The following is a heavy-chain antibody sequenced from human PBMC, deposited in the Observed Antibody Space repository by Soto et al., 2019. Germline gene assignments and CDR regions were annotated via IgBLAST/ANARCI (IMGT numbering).Heavy chain of an antibody. Sequence: GGFLRLSCAASGFTFSSYGMHWVRQAPGKGLEWVAVIWYDGSNKYYADSVKGRFTISRDNSKNTLYLQMNSLRAEDTAVYYCARDLGYCSSTSCYSDPLDYWGQGTLVTVSS. CDR1: GFTFSSYG. CDR2: IWYDGSNK. CDR3: ARDLGYCSSTSCYSDPLDY. V-gene: IGHV3-33*01. D-gene: IGHD2-2*01. J-gene: IGHJ4*02.